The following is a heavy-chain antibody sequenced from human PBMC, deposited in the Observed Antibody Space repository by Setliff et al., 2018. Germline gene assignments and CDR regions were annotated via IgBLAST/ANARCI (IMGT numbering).Heavy chain of an antibody. V-gene: IGHV3-15*01. Sequence: GGSMRLSCAVSGITFKNAWMTWVRQSPGKGLEWVGRIKSKSEGEARDYAAPVKGRFTISRDDSKQIVYLQMNSLKIEDTAVYYCSTGPRDSRNYLNWIGHWGQGALVTVSS. D-gene: IGHD3-22*01. CDR2: IKSKSEGEAR. CDR1: GITFKNAW. J-gene: IGHJ5*02. CDR3: STGPRDSRNYLNWIGH.